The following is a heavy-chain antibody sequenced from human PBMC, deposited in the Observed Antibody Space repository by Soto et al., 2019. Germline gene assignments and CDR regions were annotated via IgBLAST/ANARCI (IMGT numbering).Heavy chain of an antibody. CDR2: ISAYNGNT. CDR3: ARGVGSGSYYNQYNWFDP. CDR1: GYTFTSYG. J-gene: IGHJ5*02. V-gene: IGHV1-18*01. Sequence: ASVKVSCKASGYTFTSYGISWVRQAPGQGLEWMGWISAYNGNTNYAQKLQGRVTMTTDTSTSTAYMELRSLRSDDTAVYYCARGVGSGSYYNQYNWFDPWGPGTLVTVSS. D-gene: IGHD3-10*01.